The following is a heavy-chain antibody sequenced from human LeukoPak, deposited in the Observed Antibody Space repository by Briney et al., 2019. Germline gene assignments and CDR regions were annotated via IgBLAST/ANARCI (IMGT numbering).Heavy chain of an antibody. CDR2: INWNGGST. CDR3: ASKLAGTNYFDY. V-gene: IGHV3-20*04. D-gene: IGHD6-19*01. Sequence: GGSLRLSCAASGFTFDDYGMSWARQAPGKGLEWVSGINWNGGSTGYADSVKGRFTISRDNAKNSLYLQMNSLRAEDTALYYCASKLAGTNYFDYWGQGTLVTVSS. J-gene: IGHJ4*02. CDR1: GFTFDDYG.